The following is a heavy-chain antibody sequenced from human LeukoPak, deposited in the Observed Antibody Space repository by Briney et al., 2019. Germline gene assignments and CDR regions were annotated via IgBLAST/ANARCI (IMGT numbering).Heavy chain of an antibody. Sequence: GGSLRLSCAASGFTFSNAWMSWVRQAPGKGLEWVGRIKSKTDGGTTDYAAPVKGRLTISRDDSKNALYLQMNSLKTEDTAVYYCTTDVPPPYSSGMDVWGQGTTVTVSS. CDR1: GFTFSNAW. V-gene: IGHV3-15*01. CDR2: IKSKTDGGTT. CDR3: TTDVPPPYSSGMDV. D-gene: IGHD2-21*01. J-gene: IGHJ6*02.